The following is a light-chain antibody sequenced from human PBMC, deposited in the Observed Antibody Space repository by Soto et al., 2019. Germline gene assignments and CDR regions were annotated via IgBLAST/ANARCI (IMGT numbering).Light chain of an antibody. V-gene: IGLV2-14*01. J-gene: IGLJ1*01. CDR2: DVS. CDR1: SSDVGGYNY. CDR3: SSYTSSSTLGGYV. Sequence: QSVLTQPASVSGSPGQSITISCTGTSSDVGGYNYVSWYQQHPGKAPKLMIYDVSNRPSGVSNRFSGSKSGNTASLTISGLQAEDGADYYCSSYTSSSTLGGYVFGTGTKVTVL.